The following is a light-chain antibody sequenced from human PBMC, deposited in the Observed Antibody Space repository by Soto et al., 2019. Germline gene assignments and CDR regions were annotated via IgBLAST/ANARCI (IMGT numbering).Light chain of an antibody. V-gene: IGLV3-21*02. CDR3: CSYAASNTFV. J-gene: IGLJ1*01. CDR2: DDS. Sequence: SYELTQTPSVSVVPGQTARITCGGNDIGSKSVHWYYQKAGQAPVLVVHDDSARPSGIPERFSGSKSGNTASLTISGLQAEDEADYYCCSYAASNTFVFGTGTKVTVL. CDR1: DIGSKS.